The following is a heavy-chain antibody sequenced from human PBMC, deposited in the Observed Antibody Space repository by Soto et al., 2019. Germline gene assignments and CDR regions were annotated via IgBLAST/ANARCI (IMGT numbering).Heavy chain of an antibody. V-gene: IGHV4-34*01. J-gene: IGHJ3*02. Sequence: QVQLQQWGAGLLKPSETLSLTCAVYGGSFSGYYWSWIRQPPGKGLEWIGEINHSGSTNYNPSLKSLVTISVDTSKNQPSLKLSSVTAADTAVYYCARLGYTAGSADAFDIWGQGTMVTVSS. CDR3: ARLGYTAGSADAFDI. CDR1: GGSFSGYY. CDR2: INHSGST. D-gene: IGHD6-13*01.